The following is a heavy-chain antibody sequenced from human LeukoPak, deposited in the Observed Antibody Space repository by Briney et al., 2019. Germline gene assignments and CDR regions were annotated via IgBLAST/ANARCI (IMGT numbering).Heavy chain of an antibody. D-gene: IGHD5-18*01. CDR1: GYTFTSYG. J-gene: IGHJ4*02. CDR3: ARVQRGFTYGNVDY. Sequence: ASVKVSCKASGYTFTSYGISWVRQAPGQGLEWMGWINPNSGGTNYAQKLQGRVTMTTDTSTSTAYMELRSLRSDDTAVYHCARVQRGFTYGNVDYWGQGTLVTVSS. CDR2: INPNSGGT. V-gene: IGHV1-18*01.